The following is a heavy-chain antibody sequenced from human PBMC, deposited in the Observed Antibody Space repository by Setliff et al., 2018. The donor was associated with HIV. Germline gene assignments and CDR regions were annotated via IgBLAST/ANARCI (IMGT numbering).Heavy chain of an antibody. V-gene: IGHV3-72*01. D-gene: IGHD6-19*01. CDR3: ARDGGQDSSGFGIYYYMDV. J-gene: IGHJ6*03. CDR1: GLSFSDHY. Sequence: GGSLRLSCAASGLSFSDHYMDWVRQAPGKGLEWVGRIGSKANSHITYYADSVKGRFTISRDNSKNTLYLQMGSLRAEDMAVYYCARDGGQDSSGFGIYYYMDVWGKGTTVTVSS. CDR2: IGSKANSHIT.